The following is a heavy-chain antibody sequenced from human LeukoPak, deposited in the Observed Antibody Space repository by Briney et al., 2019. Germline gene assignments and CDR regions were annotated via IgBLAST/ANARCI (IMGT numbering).Heavy chain of an antibody. J-gene: IGHJ6*02. CDR2: INTNTGNP. Sequence: ASVKVSCKASGYTFTSYAMNWVRQAPGQGLEWMGWINTNTGNPTYAQGFTGRFVFSLDTSVSTAYLQISSLKAEDTAVYYCASPPLGYGDPVTHPYYYYYGMDVWGQGTTVTVS. CDR1: GYTFTSYA. V-gene: IGHV7-4-1*02. D-gene: IGHD4-17*01. CDR3: ASPPLGYGDPVTHPYYYYYGMDV.